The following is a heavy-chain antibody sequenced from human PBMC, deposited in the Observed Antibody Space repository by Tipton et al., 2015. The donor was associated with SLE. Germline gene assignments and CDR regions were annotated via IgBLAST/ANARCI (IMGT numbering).Heavy chain of an antibody. CDR2: INHSGST. J-gene: IGHJ4*02. V-gene: IGHV4-34*01. D-gene: IGHD6-19*01. CDR1: GGSISSYY. Sequence: TLSLTCTVSGGSISSYYWSWIRQPPGKGLEWIGEINHSGSTNYNPSLKSRVTISVDTSKNQFSLKLSSVTAADTAVYYCARVIEALSSPNTKYSYGWYFDYWGQGTLVTVSS. CDR3: ARVIEALSSPNTKYSYGWYFDY.